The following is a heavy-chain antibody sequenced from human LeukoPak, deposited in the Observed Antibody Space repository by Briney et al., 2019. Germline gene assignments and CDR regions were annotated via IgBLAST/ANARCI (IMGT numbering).Heavy chain of an antibody. V-gene: IGHV3-21*01. CDR2: ISTSSSYI. CDR1: GFTFSNYN. CDR3: ARDSGYSYGYPIDY. D-gene: IGHD5-18*01. J-gene: IGHJ4*02. Sequence: GGSLRLSCAASGFTFSNYNMNWVRQAPGKGLEWVSSISTSSSYIYYADSVKGRFTISRDNAKKSLYLQMHSLRAEDTAVYYCARDSGYSYGYPIDYWGQGTLVTVSS.